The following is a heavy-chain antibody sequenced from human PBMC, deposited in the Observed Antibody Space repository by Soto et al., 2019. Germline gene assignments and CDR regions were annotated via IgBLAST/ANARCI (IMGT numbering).Heavy chain of an antibody. V-gene: IGHV3-66*04. Sequence: PGGSLRLSCAASGFTFSSYGMSWVRQAPGKGLEWVSVIYSGGSTYYADSVKGRFTISRDNSKNTLYLQMNSLRAEDTAVYYCARLGSAHAVAGIDWGQGTLVTVSS. CDR2: IYSGGST. CDR3: ARLGSAHAVAGID. CDR1: GFTFSSYG. D-gene: IGHD6-19*01. J-gene: IGHJ4*02.